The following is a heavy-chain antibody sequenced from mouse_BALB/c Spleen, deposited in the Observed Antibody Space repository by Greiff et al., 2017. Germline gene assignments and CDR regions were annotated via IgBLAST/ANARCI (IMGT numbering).Heavy chain of an antibody. CDR1: GFSLTSYG. D-gene: IGHD2-4*01. V-gene: IGHV2-9*02. Sequence: QVQLQQSGPGLVAPSQSLSITCTVSGFSLTSYGVHWVRQPPGKGLEWLGVIWAGGSTNYNSALMSRLSISKDNSKSQVFLKMNSLQTDDTAMYYCARALSTMIRGWFAYWGQGTLVTVSA. CDR2: IWAGGST. CDR3: ARALSTMIRGWFAY. J-gene: IGHJ3*01.